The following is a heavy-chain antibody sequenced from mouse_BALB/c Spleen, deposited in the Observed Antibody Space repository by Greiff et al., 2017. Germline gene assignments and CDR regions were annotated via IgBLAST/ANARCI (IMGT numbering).Heavy chain of an antibody. J-gene: IGHJ1*01. Sequence: VQLQQSGAELVKPGASVKLSCTASGFNIKDTYMHWVKQMPEQGLEWIGRIDPANGNTKYDPKFQGKATITADTSSNTAYLQLSSLTSEDTAVYYCARGVSWYFDVWGAGTTVTVSS. CDR3: ARGVSWYFDV. CDR2: IDPANGNT. V-gene: IGHV14-3*02. CDR1: GFNIKDTY.